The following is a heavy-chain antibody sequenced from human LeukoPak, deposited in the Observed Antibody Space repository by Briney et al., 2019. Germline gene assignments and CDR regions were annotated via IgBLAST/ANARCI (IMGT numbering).Heavy chain of an antibody. CDR3: ATPHYYGSGSYGWFDP. Sequence: GASVEVSCKVSGYTLTELSMHWVRQAPGKGLEWMGGFDPEDGETIYAQKFQGRVTMTEDTSTDTAYMELSSLRSEDTAVYYCATPHYYGSGSYGWFDPWGQGTLVTVSS. J-gene: IGHJ5*02. CDR1: GYTLTELS. V-gene: IGHV1-24*01. CDR2: FDPEDGET. D-gene: IGHD3-10*01.